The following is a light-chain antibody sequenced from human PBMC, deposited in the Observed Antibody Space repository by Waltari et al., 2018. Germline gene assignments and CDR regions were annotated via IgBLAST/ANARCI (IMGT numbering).Light chain of an antibody. CDR2: GAS. Sequence: EIVLTQYPGTLSLSPGERATLSCRASQSVSSIYLAWYQQKPGQAPRLLIYGASSRATGIPDRFSGSGSGTDFTLTISRLEPEDFAVYYCQQYGSSPRTFGGGTKVEIK. CDR3: QQYGSSPRT. V-gene: IGKV3-20*01. J-gene: IGKJ4*01. CDR1: QSVSSIY.